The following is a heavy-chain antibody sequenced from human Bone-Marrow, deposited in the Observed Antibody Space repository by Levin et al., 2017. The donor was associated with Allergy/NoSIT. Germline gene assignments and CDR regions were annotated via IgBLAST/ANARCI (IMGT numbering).Heavy chain of an antibody. V-gene: IGHV4-59*08. Sequence: SCTVSGGSISSYYWSWIRQPPGKGLEWIGYIYYSGSTNYNPSLKSRVTISVDTSKNQFSLKLSSVTAADTAVYYCARQPSYYDILTGYNSLAFDYWGQGTLVTVSS. CDR3: ARQPSYYDILTGYNSLAFDY. J-gene: IGHJ4*02. D-gene: IGHD3-9*01. CDR1: GGSISSYY. CDR2: IYYSGST.